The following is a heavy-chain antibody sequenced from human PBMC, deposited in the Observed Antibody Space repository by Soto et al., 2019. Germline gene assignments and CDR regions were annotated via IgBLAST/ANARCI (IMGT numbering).Heavy chain of an antibody. V-gene: IGHV4-39*01. J-gene: IGHJ4*02. D-gene: IGHD3-9*01. CDR1: GDSINSDKYY. Sequence: QLQLQESGPGLVKPSETLSLTCSVSGDSINSDKYYWGWIRQPPGKGLEWIGSIYFRGNTYYNPSLKTRVTTPLDKPKSQFSRKRNSVTAAESAVYFCARLEGLATISYYFDFWGQGALVTVSS. CDR2: IYFRGNT. CDR3: ARLEGLATISYYFDF.